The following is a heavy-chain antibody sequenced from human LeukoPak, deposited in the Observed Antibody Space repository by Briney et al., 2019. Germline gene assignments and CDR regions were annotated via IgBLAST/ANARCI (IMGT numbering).Heavy chain of an antibody. V-gene: IGHV3-33*06. Sequence: PGGSLRLSCAASGFRFSSYGMHWVRQAPGKGLEWVAVVWYDGSNKYYVDSVKGRFTISRDNSKNTLYLQMNSLRAEDTAVYYCAKRVGTVTPVGLDDWGQGTLVTVSS. CDR1: GFRFSSYG. CDR3: AKRVGTVTPVGLDD. J-gene: IGHJ4*02. CDR2: VWYDGSNK. D-gene: IGHD4-17*01.